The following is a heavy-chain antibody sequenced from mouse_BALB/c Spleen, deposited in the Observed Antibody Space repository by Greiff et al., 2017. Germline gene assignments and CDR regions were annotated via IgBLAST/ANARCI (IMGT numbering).Heavy chain of an antibody. Sequence: DVKLVESGAELVRPGALVKLSCKASGFNIKDYYMHWVKQRPEQGLEWIGWIDPENGNTIYDPKFQGKASITADTSSNTAYLQLSSLTSEDTAVYYCASTTVVARGFAYWGQGTLVTVSA. CDR3: ASTTVVARGFAY. D-gene: IGHD1-1*01. CDR2: IDPENGNT. CDR1: GFNIKDYY. V-gene: IGHV14-1*02. J-gene: IGHJ3*01.